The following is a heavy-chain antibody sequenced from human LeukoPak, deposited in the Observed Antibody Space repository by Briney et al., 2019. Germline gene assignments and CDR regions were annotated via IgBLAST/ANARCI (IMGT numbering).Heavy chain of an antibody. Sequence: GGSLRLSCAASGFTFSSYAMHWVRQAPGKGLEYVSAISSNGGSTYYANSVKGRFTISRDNSKNTLYLQMGSLRAEDMAVYYCARGAHYYDSSGYLGLLNYWGQGTLVTASS. CDR3: ARGAHYYDSSGYLGLLNY. D-gene: IGHD3-22*01. J-gene: IGHJ4*02. CDR1: GFTFSSYA. V-gene: IGHV3-64*01. CDR2: ISSNGGST.